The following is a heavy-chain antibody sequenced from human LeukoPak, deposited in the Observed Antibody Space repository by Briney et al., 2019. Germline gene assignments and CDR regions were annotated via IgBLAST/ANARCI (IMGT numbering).Heavy chain of an antibody. D-gene: IGHD2-2*01. CDR2: IKSKTDGGTT. J-gene: IGHJ4*02. Sequence: GGSLRLYCEASGFTCSNAWMSWVRQAPGKGLEWVGRIKSKTDGGTTDYAAPVKGRFTISRDDSKNTLYLQMNSLKTEDTAVYYCTTAAPYCSSTSCLDYWGQGTLVTVSS. CDR1: GFTCSNAW. V-gene: IGHV3-15*01. CDR3: TTAAPYCSSTSCLDY.